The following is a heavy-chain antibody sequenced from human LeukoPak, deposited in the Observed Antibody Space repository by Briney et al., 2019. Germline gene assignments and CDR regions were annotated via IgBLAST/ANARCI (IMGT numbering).Heavy chain of an antibody. CDR1: GFSVSLNY. CDR3: ARVGDHFHWYLDL. Sequence: GGSLTLSCAASGFSVSLNYMNWVRQAPGKGLKWVSILYSGSDTYYADSVKGRFTISRDNSKNMLFLHMNSLRAEDTAVYYCARVGDHFHWYLDLWGRGTLVTVSS. J-gene: IGHJ2*01. V-gene: IGHV3-53*01. D-gene: IGHD3-10*01. CDR2: LYSGSDT.